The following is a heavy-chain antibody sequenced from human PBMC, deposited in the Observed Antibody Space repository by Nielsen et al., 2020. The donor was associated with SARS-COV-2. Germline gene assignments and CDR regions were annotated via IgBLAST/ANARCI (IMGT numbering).Heavy chain of an antibody. J-gene: IGHJ3*02. CDR3: ATIDAFDI. V-gene: IGHV3-23*01. CDR2: ISGSGGST. Sequence: GESLKISCAASGFTFSSYAMSWVRQAPGKGLEWVSAISGSGGSTYYADSVKGRFTISRDNSKNTLYLQMNSLRAEDTAVYYCATIDAFDIWGQGTMVTVSS. CDR1: GFTFSSYA.